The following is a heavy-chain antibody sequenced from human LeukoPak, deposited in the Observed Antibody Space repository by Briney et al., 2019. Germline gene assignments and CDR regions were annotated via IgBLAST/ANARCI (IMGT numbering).Heavy chain of an antibody. D-gene: IGHD1-14*01. V-gene: IGHV3-48*01. Sequence: GGSLRLSCAASEFIFNTYTMNWVRQAPGKGLEWVSYISGGSDTIHYADSVKGRFTISRDTAKNSLYLQMNSLGAEDTALYYCARDRNWAFDIWGQGTMVTVSS. CDR1: EFIFNTYT. CDR3: ARDRNWAFDI. CDR2: ISGGSDTI. J-gene: IGHJ3*02.